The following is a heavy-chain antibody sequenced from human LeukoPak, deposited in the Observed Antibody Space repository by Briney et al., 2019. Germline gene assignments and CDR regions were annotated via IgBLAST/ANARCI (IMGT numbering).Heavy chain of an antibody. CDR2: IGGSGGVT. D-gene: IGHD3-10*01. J-gene: IGHJ4*02. V-gene: IGHV3-23*01. CDR1: GITLSNYG. Sequence: GGSLRLSCAVSGITLSNYGMSWVRQAPGKGLEWVAGIGGSGGVTNYADSAKGRFTISRDSAKNTLYLQMNSLRAGDTAVYFCAKRGVVIRVILVGFHKEAYYFDSWGQGALVTVSS. CDR3: AKRGVVIRVILVGFHKEAYYFDS.